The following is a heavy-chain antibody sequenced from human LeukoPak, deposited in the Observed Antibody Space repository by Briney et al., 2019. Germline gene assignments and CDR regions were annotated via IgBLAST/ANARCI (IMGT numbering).Heavy chain of an antibody. D-gene: IGHD3-3*01. Sequence: PSETLSLTCAVYGGSFSGYYWSWIRKPPGKGLEWIGEINHSGSTNYNPSLKSRVTISVDTSKNQFSLKLSSVTAADTAVYYCARAGSWILEWLPYNWFDPWGQGTLVTVSS. CDR3: ARAGSWILEWLPYNWFDP. J-gene: IGHJ5*02. CDR2: INHSGST. CDR1: GGSFSGYY. V-gene: IGHV4-34*01.